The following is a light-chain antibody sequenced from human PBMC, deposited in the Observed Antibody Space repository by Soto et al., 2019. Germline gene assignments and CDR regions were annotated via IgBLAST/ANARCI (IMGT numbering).Light chain of an antibody. CDR3: QQADSFPLT. CDR2: AAS. V-gene: IGKV1D-12*01. Sequence: DIQMTQSPSSVSASVGDRIIITCRASQYISTWLVWYQQKPGEAPKLLIFAASRLHGGVPSRFSGSGSGTDFTLTINNLQPEDFATYYCQQADSFPLTFGGGTKV. CDR1: QYISTW. J-gene: IGKJ4*01.